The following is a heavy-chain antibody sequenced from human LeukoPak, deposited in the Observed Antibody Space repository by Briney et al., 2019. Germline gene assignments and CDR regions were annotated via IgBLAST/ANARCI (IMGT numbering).Heavy chain of an antibody. D-gene: IGHD6-13*01. CDR2: IKQDGSEK. V-gene: IGHV3-7*01. J-gene: IGHJ4*02. CDR3: ATIDSSSWYYFDY. Sequence: GGSLRLSCAASGFTFSSYWMSWVRQAPGKGLEWVANIKQDGSEKYYVDSVKGRFTISRDNAKNSLYLQMNSLRAEDTAVYYCATIDSSSWYYFDYWGQGTLVTVSS. CDR1: GFTFSSYW.